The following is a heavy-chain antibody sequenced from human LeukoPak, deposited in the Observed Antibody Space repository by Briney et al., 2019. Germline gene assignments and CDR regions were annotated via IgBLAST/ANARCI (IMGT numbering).Heavy chain of an antibody. D-gene: IGHD1-26*01. V-gene: IGHV4-31*03. CDR3: ATGTGDSGTYYFDY. Sequence: SQTLSLTCTVSGGSISSGGYYWSWIRQHPGKGLEWIGYIYYRGSTYYNPSLKSRVTISVDTSKNQFSLKLSSVTAADTAVYYCATGTGDSGTYYFDYWGQGTLVTVSS. CDR1: GGSISSGGYY. CDR2: IYYRGST. J-gene: IGHJ4*02.